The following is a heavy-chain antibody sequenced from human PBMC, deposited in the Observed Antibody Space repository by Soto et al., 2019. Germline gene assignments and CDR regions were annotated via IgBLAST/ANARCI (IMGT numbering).Heavy chain of an antibody. Sequence: EVQLVESGGGLVQSGGSLRLSCAACGFTFSGYDMHWVRQAKGKGLKWVSAIGTAGDTYYPGSVKGRFTLSRENAKNSLYLQRNSLRAGDTAVYYCARVGYYYGSGSYYKGYMDVWGKGTTVTVSS. D-gene: IGHD3-10*01. V-gene: IGHV3-13*01. J-gene: IGHJ6*03. CDR2: IGTAGDT. CDR3: ARVGYYYGSGSYYKGYMDV. CDR1: GFTFSGYD.